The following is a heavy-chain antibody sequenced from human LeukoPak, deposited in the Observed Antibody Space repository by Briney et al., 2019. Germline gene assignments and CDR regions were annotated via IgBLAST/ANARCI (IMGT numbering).Heavy chain of an antibody. CDR3: ARDRYSSSSGGSTT. J-gene: IGHJ4*02. Sequence: PSETLSLTCTVSGGSISSYYWSWIRQPPGKGLEWIGYIYYSGSTNYNPSLKSRVTKPVDTSKNQFSLKLSSVTAADTAVYYCARDRYSSSSGGSTTWGQGTLVTVSS. V-gene: IGHV4-59*01. CDR2: IYYSGST. CDR1: GGSISSYY. D-gene: IGHD6-6*01.